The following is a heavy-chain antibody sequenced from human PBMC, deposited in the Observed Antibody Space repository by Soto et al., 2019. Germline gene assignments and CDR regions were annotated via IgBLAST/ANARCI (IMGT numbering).Heavy chain of an antibody. CDR2: IWYDGSNK. D-gene: IGHD6-13*01. Sequence: QVQLVESGGGVVQPGRSLRLSCAASGFTFSSYGMHWVRQAPGKGLEWVAVIWYDGSNKYYADSVKGRFTISRDNSKNTLYLQMNSLRAEDTAVYYCARDKQLATYYFDYWGQGTLVTVSS. J-gene: IGHJ4*02. CDR3: ARDKQLATYYFDY. CDR1: GFTFSSYG. V-gene: IGHV3-33*01.